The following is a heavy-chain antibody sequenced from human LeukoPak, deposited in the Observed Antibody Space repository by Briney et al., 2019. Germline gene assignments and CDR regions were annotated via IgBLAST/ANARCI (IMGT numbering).Heavy chain of an antibody. CDR1: GFTFSSYS. D-gene: IGHD3-3*01. CDR3: ARYYDFWSGYFVMDV. Sequence: PGGSLRLSCAASGFTFSSYSMNWVRQAPGKGLEWVSSISSSSSYIYYADSVKGRFTISRDNAQNSLYLQMNSLRAEDTAVYYCARYYDFWSGYFVMDVWGKGTTVTVSS. V-gene: IGHV3-21*01. J-gene: IGHJ6*03. CDR2: ISSSSSYI.